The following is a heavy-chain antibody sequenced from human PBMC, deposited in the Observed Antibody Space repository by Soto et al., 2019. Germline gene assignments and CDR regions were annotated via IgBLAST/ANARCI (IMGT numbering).Heavy chain of an antibody. V-gene: IGHV3-33*01. CDR1: GFTFSSYG. J-gene: IGHJ5*02. CDR2: IWYDGSNK. Sequence: QVQLVESGGGVVQPGRSLRLSCAASGFTFSSYGMHWVRQAPGKGLEWVAVIWYDGSNKYYADSVKGRFTISRDNSKNTLYLQMNSLRAEDTAVYYCARDRITMVRGVNNWFDPWGQGTLVTVSS. D-gene: IGHD3-10*01. CDR3: ARDRITMVRGVNNWFDP.